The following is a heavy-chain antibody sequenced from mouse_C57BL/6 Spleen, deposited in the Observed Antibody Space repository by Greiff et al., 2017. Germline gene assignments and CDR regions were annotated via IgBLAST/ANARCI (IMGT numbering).Heavy chain of an antibody. V-gene: IGHV1-54*01. CDR2: INPGSGGT. CDR3: ARPGYYGSSHWYFDV. D-gene: IGHD1-1*01. CDR1: GYAFTNYL. Sequence: QVQLQQSGAELVRPGTSVKVSCKASGYAFTNYLIEWVKQRPGQGLEWIGVINPGSGGTNYNEKFKGKATLTADKSSSTAYMQLSSLTSEDSAVYFCARPGYYGSSHWYFDVWGTGTTVTVSS. J-gene: IGHJ1*03.